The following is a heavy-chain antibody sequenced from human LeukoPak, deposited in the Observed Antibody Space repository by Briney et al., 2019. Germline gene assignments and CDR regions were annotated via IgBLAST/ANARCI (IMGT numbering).Heavy chain of an antibody. D-gene: IGHD2-2*02. Sequence: GASVRVSCKVSGYTLTELSMHWVRQAPGKGLEWMGGFDPEDGETIYTQKLQGRVTMTEDTSTDTAYMELSSLRSEDTAVYYCATLSRAVVPAAISYNWFDPWGQGTLVTVSS. V-gene: IGHV1-24*01. J-gene: IGHJ5*02. CDR2: FDPEDGET. CDR1: GYTLTELS. CDR3: ATLSRAVVPAAISYNWFDP.